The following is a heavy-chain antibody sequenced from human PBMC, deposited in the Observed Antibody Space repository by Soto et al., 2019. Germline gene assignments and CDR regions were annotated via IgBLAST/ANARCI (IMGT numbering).Heavy chain of an antibody. D-gene: IGHD6-19*01. CDR2: VIPISGTA. V-gene: IGHV1-69*01. Sequence: RGSGKVSCKASGGTFSSYAISWVRQAPGQGLEWMGGVIPISGTANYAQKFQGRVTITADESTSTAYMELSSLSSEDTAVYYCARVGIIAVAGTTNWFDPWGQGTLVTVSS. CDR3: ARVGIIAVAGTTNWFDP. CDR1: GGTFSSYA. J-gene: IGHJ5*02.